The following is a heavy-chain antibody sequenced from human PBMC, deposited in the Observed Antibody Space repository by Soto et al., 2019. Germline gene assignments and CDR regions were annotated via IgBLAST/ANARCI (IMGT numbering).Heavy chain of an antibody. V-gene: IGHV1-18*01. J-gene: IGHJ5*02. Sequence: GASVKVSCKASGYTFTSYGISWVRQAPGQGLEWMGWNSAYNGNTNYAQKLQGRVTMTTDTSTSTAYMELRSLRSDDTAVYYCARDLTIFGVAPGAFDPWGQGTLVTVSS. CDR1: GYTFTSYG. CDR2: NSAYNGNT. D-gene: IGHD3-3*01. CDR3: ARDLTIFGVAPGAFDP.